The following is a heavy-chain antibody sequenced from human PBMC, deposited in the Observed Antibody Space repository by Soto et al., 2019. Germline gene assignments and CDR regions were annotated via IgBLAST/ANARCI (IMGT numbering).Heavy chain of an antibody. CDR2: ISGSGGST. CDR3: AKAHCSGGSCYSVYGMDV. D-gene: IGHD2-15*01. CDR1: GFTFSSYA. V-gene: IGHV3-23*01. J-gene: IGHJ6*02. Sequence: PGGSLRLSCAASGFTFSSYAMSWVRQAPGKGLEWVSAISGSGGSTYYADSVKGRFTISRDNSKNTLYLQMNSLRAEDTAVYYCAKAHCSGGSCYSVYGMDVWGQGTTVTVSS.